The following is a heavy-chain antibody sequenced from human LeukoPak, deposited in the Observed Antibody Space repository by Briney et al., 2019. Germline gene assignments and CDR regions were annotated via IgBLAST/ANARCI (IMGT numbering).Heavy chain of an antibody. J-gene: IGHJ4*02. CDR1: GFTLSSYE. CDR3: AREWIDRSGYSFDY. Sequence: PGRSLRLSWAAAGFTLSSYEMEWVSQDGGEGREWVSYISSSGSTKYYAECVKGRFNMTRENAKYSLYVQMNSLGAEDTAIYYCAREWIDRSGYSFDYWGQGTLVTVSS. V-gene: IGHV3-48*03. D-gene: IGHD3-22*01. CDR2: ISSSGSTK.